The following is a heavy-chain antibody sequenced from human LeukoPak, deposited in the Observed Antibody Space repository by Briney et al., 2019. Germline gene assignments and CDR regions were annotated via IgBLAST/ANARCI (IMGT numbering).Heavy chain of an antibody. CDR3: AKQGFGC. CDR2: ISGSAGNT. Sequence: GGSLRLSCTASGFTLSSYAMSWVRQAPGEGLEWVSTISGSAGNTNYAEAVKGRFTISRDNSKNTMYLQMNSLRAEDTAVYYCAKQGFGCWGQGTLVTVSS. CDR1: GFTLSSYA. J-gene: IGHJ4*02. V-gene: IGHV3-23*01.